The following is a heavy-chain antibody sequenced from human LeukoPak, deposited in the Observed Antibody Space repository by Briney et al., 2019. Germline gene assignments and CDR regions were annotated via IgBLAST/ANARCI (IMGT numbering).Heavy chain of an antibody. J-gene: IGHJ4*02. V-gene: IGHV1-18*01. CDR3: ARDRAPYFDY. D-gene: IGHD3-10*01. Sequence: ASVKVSCKASGYTFTSYGISWVRQAPGQGLEWMGWISSYNGNTNYAQKRQGRVTMTTDTSKSTAYNELRSLRSDDTAVYYCARDRAPYFDYGGQEPLVTVSS. CDR1: GYTFTSYG. CDR2: ISSYNGNT.